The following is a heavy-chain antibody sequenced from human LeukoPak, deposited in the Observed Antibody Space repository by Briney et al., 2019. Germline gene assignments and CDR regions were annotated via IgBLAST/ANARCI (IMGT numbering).Heavy chain of an antibody. CDR1: GFTFSSYA. Sequence: PGGSLRLSCAASGFTFSSYAMSWFRQAPGKGLEWVSAISGSGGSTYYADSVKGRFTISRDNSKNTLYLQMNSLRAEDTAVYYCAKVTSGWYAFDYWGQGTLVTVSS. J-gene: IGHJ4*02. V-gene: IGHV3-23*01. D-gene: IGHD6-19*01. CDR2: ISGSGGST. CDR3: AKVTSGWYAFDY.